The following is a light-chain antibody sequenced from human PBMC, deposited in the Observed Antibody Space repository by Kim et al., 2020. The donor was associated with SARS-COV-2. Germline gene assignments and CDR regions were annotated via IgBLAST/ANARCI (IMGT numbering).Light chain of an antibody. V-gene: IGKV1-39*01. J-gene: IGKJ2*01. CDR2: AAS. CDR3: QQSDTLPYT. Sequence: SASVGDRVIITCRASQSIGNPVNWYQQKPGKAPKLLIYAASTLQSGVPSRFSGSGTGTHFTLSISALQPEDFATFYCQQSDTLPYTFGQGTKLEI. CDR1: QSIGNP.